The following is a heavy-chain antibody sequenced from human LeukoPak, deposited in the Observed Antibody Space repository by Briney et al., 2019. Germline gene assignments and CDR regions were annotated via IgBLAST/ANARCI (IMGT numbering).Heavy chain of an antibody. J-gene: IGHJ4*02. Sequence: GGSLRLSCAASGFTFDDYAMHWVRQAPGKGLEWVSGISWNSGSIDYADSVKGRFTISRDNAKNSLYLQMNSLRAEDTAVYYCARVGVVPALDYWGQGTLVTVSS. CDR2: ISWNSGSI. V-gene: IGHV3-9*01. D-gene: IGHD2-2*01. CDR3: ARVGVVPALDY. CDR1: GFTFDDYA.